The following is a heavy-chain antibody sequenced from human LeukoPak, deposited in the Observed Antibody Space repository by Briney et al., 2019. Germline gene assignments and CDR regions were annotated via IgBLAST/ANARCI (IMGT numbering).Heavy chain of an antibody. J-gene: IGHJ6*03. Sequence: GEPLNISCKASGSIFTSYWIGWVRQLPGKGLEWRGINYPGDADTNYSPSFQGQVTISADKSISTAYLQWSTLKASDTAMYYCARDEAVAVAGNDYYYDYYMDVWGKGTTVTVSS. V-gene: IGHV5-51*01. CDR2: NYPGDADT. CDR1: GSIFTSYW. D-gene: IGHD6-19*01. CDR3: ARDEAVAVAGNDYYYDYYMDV.